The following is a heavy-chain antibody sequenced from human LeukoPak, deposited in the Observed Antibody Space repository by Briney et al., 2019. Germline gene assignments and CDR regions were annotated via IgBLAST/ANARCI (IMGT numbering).Heavy chain of an antibody. CDR2: ISNSGSS. J-gene: IGHJ6*02. CDR3: ASSPETTWFGESTYFYYGLDV. Sequence: SETLSLTCGVLGGSFSGYYWTWIRQPPGRGLEWIGEISNSGSSNYNPSLGSRFTISVGTSKKQFFLKLSSVTAADTAVYYCASSPETTWFGESTYFYYGLDVWGQGTTVTVSS. V-gene: IGHV4-34*01. D-gene: IGHD3-10*01. CDR1: GGSFSGYY.